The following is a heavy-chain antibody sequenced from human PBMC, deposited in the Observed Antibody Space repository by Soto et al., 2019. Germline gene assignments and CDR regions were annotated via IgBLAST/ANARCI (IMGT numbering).Heavy chain of an antibody. CDR1: GFIFSEST. CDR3: VKQAHGLDGVAFDY. J-gene: IGHJ4*02. D-gene: IGHD2-15*01. Sequence: GSLRISCSASGFIFSESTIYWVRQVPGKGLEAISAVSTSGRSTYYADSVKDRFTISRDNSKNTLFLQMGSLRPEDTAIYYCVKQAHGLDGVAFDYWGQGTQVTVSS. CDR2: VSTSGRST. V-gene: IGHV3-64D*06.